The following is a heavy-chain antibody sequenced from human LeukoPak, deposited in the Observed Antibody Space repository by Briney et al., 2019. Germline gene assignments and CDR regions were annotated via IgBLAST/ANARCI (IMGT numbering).Heavy chain of an antibody. CDR3: SDYTTSRGGFDH. J-gene: IGHJ4*02. V-gene: IGHV3-7*01. D-gene: IGHD2-2*02. CDR2: IKQDGSEK. Sequence: GGSLRLSCAASGFTFSSYWMTWVRQAPGKGLEWVANIKQDGSEKYYVDSVKGRFTISRDNAKNSLYLQLNSLRAEDTAVYYCSDYTTSRGGFDHRGQGTLVTVSS. CDR1: GFTFSSYW.